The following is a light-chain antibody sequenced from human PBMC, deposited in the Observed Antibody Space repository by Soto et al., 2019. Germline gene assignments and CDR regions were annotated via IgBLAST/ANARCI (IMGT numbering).Light chain of an antibody. V-gene: IGKV1-5*03. J-gene: IGKJ1*01. CDR1: QSISSW. CDR3: QQYVTAFRS. Sequence: DIQMTQSPSTLSASVGDRVTITCRASQSISSWLAWYQQNPGTAPKLLIYKASSLQSGVPSRFSGSGSGTEFTLTISSLQPDDFATYYCQQYVTAFRSFGQGTKVDIK. CDR2: KAS.